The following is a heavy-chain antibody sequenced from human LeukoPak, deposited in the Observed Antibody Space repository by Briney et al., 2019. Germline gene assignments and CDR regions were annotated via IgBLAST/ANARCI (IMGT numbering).Heavy chain of an antibody. CDR2: INPNSGGT. J-gene: IGHJ4*02. Sequence: ASVKVSCKASGYTFTGYYMHWVRQAPGQGLEWMGWINPNSGGTNHAQKFQGRVTMTRDTSISTAYMELSRLRSDDTAVYYCARVITTGTTDYWGQGTLVTVSS. V-gene: IGHV1-2*02. D-gene: IGHD1-1*01. CDR3: ARVITTGTTDY. CDR1: GYTFTGYY.